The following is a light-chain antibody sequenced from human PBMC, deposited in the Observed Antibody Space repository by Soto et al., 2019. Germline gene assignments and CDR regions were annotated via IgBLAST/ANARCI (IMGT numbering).Light chain of an antibody. CDR1: SSDVGGYNY. CDR3: SSYTSNSTLV. V-gene: IGLV2-14*01. CDR2: DVS. J-gene: IGLJ1*01. Sequence: QSALTQPASVSGSPGQSITISCTGTSSDVGGYNYVSWYQQHPGKVPKLMIYDVSNRPSGVSYRFSGSKSGNTASLTISGLQAEDEADYYCSSYTSNSTLVFGTGTKLTVL.